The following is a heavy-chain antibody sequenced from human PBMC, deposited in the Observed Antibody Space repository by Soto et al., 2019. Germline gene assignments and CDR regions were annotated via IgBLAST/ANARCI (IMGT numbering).Heavy chain of an antibody. CDR3: ARSYSPPYDSSGYSAFDI. CDR1: GFTFSSSA. D-gene: IGHD3-22*01. V-gene: IGHV3-23*01. Sequence: PGGSLRLSCAASGFTFSSSAMSWVRQAPGKGLEWVSAISGGGGSTYYADSVKGRFTISRDNSKNTLYLQMNSLRAEDTAVYYCARSYSPPYDSSGYSAFDIWGQGTMVTVSS. CDR2: ISGGGGST. J-gene: IGHJ3*02.